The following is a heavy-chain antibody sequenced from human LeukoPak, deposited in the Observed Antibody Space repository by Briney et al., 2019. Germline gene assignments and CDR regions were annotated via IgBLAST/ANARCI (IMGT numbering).Heavy chain of an antibody. CDR3: AKVASIAGAGEFDY. CDR1: GFTFSSYG. D-gene: IGHD6-13*01. J-gene: IGHJ4*02. CDR2: IRYDGSNK. V-gene: IGHV3-30*02. Sequence: GGSLRLSCAASGFTFSSYGMHWVRQAPGKGLEWVAFIRYDGSNKYYADSVKGRFTISRDISKNTLYLQMNSLRAEDTAVYYCAKVASIAGAGEFDYWGQGTLVTVSS.